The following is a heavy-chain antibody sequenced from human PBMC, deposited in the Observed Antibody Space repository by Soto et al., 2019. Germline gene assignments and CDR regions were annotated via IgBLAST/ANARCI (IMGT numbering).Heavy chain of an antibody. CDR2: ISFYNGHT. Sequence: QVQLVQSGGEVKKPGASVKVSCKASGDTVTKYGISWVRQAPGQGLEWLGWISFYNGHTNYALKFQDRITLTTDTSTSTAPMELRSLTSDDPAVYYCASATSIAVAGKETWGQGTLVTGSS. CDR3: ASATSIAVAGKET. V-gene: IGHV1-18*01. D-gene: IGHD6-19*01. J-gene: IGHJ4*02. CDR1: GDTVTKYG.